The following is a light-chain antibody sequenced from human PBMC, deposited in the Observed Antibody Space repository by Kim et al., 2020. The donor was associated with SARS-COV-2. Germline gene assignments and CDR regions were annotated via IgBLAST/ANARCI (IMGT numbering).Light chain of an antibody. Sequence: IQMTQSPSSLAASVGDRITIACRASQSIGTRLNWYQQRPGKAPKLLIYGASSLQSGVPSRFSGAGSGTDFTLTISSLQPEDFATYYCQQSFSTPWLRLGGGTKVDIK. CDR3: QQSFSTPWLR. V-gene: IGKV1-39*01. J-gene: IGKJ4*02. CDR1: QSIGTR. CDR2: GAS.